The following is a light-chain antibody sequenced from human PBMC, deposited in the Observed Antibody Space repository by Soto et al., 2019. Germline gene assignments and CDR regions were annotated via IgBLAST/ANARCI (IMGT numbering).Light chain of an antibody. CDR2: DAS. CDR1: QSVSSSY. Sequence: EIVLTQSPGTLSLSPGERATLSCRASQSVSSSYLAWYQQKPGQAPRLLIYDASSRATGIPDRFSGSGSGTDFTRTISRLEPEDFAVYYLHQYGSSPLTFGGGTKVEMK. J-gene: IGKJ4*01. V-gene: IGKV3-20*01. CDR3: HQYGSSPLT.